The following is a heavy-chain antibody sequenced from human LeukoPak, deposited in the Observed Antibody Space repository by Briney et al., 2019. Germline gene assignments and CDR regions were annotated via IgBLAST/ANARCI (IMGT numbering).Heavy chain of an antibody. CDR1: GFTFSSYS. J-gene: IGHJ4*02. Sequence: GGSLRLSCAASGFTFSSYSMNWVRQAPGKGLEWVSGISWNSGSIGYADSVKGRFTISRDNAKNSLYLQMNSLRAEDTALYYCAKNIAAAGTFDYWGQGTLVTVSS. CDR2: ISWNSGSI. CDR3: AKNIAAAGTFDY. D-gene: IGHD6-13*01. V-gene: IGHV3-9*01.